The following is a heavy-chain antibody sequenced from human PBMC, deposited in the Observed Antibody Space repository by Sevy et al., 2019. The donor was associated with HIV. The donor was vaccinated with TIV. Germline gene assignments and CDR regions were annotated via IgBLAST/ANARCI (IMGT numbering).Heavy chain of an antibody. D-gene: IGHD3-22*01. Sequence: GWSLRLSCAASGFTFSNAWMSWVRQAPGKGLEWVGRIKSKTDGGTTDYAAPVKGRFTISRDDSKNTLYLQMNSLKTEDTAVYYCTTLDYYDSSGPDYWGQGTLVTVSS. CDR3: TTLDYYDSSGPDY. CDR1: GFTFSNAW. CDR2: IKSKTDGGTT. V-gene: IGHV3-15*01. J-gene: IGHJ4*02.